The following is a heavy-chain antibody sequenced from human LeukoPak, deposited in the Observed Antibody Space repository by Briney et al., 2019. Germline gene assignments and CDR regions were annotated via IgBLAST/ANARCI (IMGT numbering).Heavy chain of an antibody. CDR2: IYPGDSDT. J-gene: IGHJ6*03. CDR3: ARQGYGGNSVYYYYNMDV. D-gene: IGHD4-23*01. Sequence: GESLKISCKGSGYSFTSYWIGWVRQMPGKGLEWMGIIYPGDSDTRYSPSFQGQVTISADKSISTAYLQWSSLKASDTAMYYCARQGYGGNSVYYYYNMDVWGKGTTVTVSS. V-gene: IGHV5-51*01. CDR1: GYSFTSYW.